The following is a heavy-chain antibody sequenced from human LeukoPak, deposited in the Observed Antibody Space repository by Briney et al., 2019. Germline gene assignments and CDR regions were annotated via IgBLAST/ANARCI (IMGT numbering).Heavy chain of an antibody. Sequence: SETLSLTCAASGGSLSGYYWNWIRQTPAKGLEWIGEINHAGSTNYNPSLKSRVTISVDTSKNQFSLKLSSVTAADTAVYYCASTLGGRIDYWGQGTLVTVSS. CDR3: ASTLGGRIDY. CDR1: GGSLSGYY. CDR2: INHAGST. V-gene: IGHV4-34*01. D-gene: IGHD3-10*01. J-gene: IGHJ4*02.